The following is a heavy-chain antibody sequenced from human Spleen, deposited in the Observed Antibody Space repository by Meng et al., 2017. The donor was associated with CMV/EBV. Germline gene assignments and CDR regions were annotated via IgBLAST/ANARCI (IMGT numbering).Heavy chain of an antibody. CDR2: INGDGSSP. V-gene: IGHV3-74*01. CDR3: ARVEMATIMRRGIKYNHYYYGMDV. CDR1: GFTFSGYE. D-gene: IGHD5-24*01. J-gene: IGHJ6*02. Sequence: GESLKISCVVSGFTFSGYEMNWVRLAPGKGLVWVSRINGDGSSPSYADSVKGRFTISRDNAKNTLYLQLNSLRAEDTAVYYCARVEMATIMRRGIKYNHYYYGMDVWGQGTTVTVSS.